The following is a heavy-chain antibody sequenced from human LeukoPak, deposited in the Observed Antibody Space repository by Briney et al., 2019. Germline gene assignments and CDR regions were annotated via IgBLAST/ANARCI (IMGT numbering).Heavy chain of an antibody. CDR3: ARDDDIVVVPAAIKEHDYYYYGMDV. D-gene: IGHD2-2*01. Sequence: GASVKVSCKASGYTFTGYYMHWVRQAPGQGLEWMGWINPNSGGTNYAQKFQGRVTMTRDTSISTAYMELSRLRSDDTAVYYCARDDDIVVVPAAIKEHDYYYYGMDVWGQGTTVTVSS. J-gene: IGHJ6*02. V-gene: IGHV1-2*02. CDR2: INPNSGGT. CDR1: GYTFTGYY.